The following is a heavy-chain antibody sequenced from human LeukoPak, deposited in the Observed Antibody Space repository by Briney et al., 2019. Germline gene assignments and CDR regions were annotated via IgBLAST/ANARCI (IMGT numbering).Heavy chain of an antibody. CDR2: ISGKGGST. CDR1: GFSLSSYA. J-gene: IGHJ4*02. V-gene: IGHV3-23*01. CDR3: AKDLGSWPYYLDY. D-gene: IGHD6-13*01. Sequence: PGGSLRLFCAASGFSLSSYALTWVRQAPGKGLEWVSAISGKGGSTYYADSVKGRFTISRDNSKSTLYLQKNRLRAEDTAVYYCAKDLGSWPYYLDYWGQGTLVTVSS.